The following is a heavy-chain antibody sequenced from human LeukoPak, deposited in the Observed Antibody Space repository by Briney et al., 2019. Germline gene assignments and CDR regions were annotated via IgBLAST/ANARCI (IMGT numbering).Heavy chain of an antibody. V-gene: IGHV4-61*05. J-gene: IGHJ2*01. CDR3: ARAVSYLDL. Sequence: SETLSLTCTVSGGSITSSSYYWGWIRQPPGKGLEWIGYIYYTGSTNYNPSLRSRVTISVDTSKNQFSLKLSSVTAADTAVYYCARAVSYLDLWGRGTLVTVSS. CDR1: GGSITSSSYY. D-gene: IGHD2/OR15-2a*01. CDR2: IYYTGST.